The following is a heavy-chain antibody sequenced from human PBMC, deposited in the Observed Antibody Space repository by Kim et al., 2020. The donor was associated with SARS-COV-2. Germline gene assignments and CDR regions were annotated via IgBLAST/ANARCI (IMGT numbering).Heavy chain of an antibody. D-gene: IGHD6-13*01. V-gene: IGHV4-34*01. J-gene: IGHJ4*02. CDR2: INHSGST. CDR3: ARVWRAAGLDY. CDR1: GGSFSGYY. Sequence: SETLSLTCAVYGGSFSGYYWSWIRQPPGKGLEWIGEINHSGSTNYNPSLKSRVTISVDTSKNQFSLKLSSVTAADTAVYYCARVWRAAGLDYWGQGTLVTVSS.